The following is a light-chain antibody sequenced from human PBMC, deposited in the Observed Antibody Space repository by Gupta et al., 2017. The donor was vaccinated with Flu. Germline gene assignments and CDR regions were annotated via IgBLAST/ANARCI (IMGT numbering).Light chain of an antibody. CDR2: END. V-gene: IGLV6-57*03. J-gene: IGLJ3*02. CDR1: TGAIASNF. CDR3: QSYDRSNWV. Sequence: NFMLTQLHHVSESPGDTVTISCTRGTGAIASNFVQWYQQRPGSAPTTVILENDQAPSGVPDRFSGSIDSSSNSASLTISGLRTEDEADYYCQSYDRSNWVFGGGTKLTVL.